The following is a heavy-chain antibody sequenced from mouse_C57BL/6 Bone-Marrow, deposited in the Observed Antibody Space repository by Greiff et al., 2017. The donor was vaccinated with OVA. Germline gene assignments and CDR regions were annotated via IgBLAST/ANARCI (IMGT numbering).Heavy chain of an antibody. Sequence: QVQLQQSGPELVKPGASVKISCKASGYTFTDYYINWVKQRPGQGLEWIGWIFPGSGSTYYNEKFKGKATLTVDKSSSTAYMLLSSLTSEDSAVYFCASPYYGSRKDYFDYWGQGTTLTVSS. CDR3: ASPYYGSRKDYFDY. V-gene: IGHV1-75*01. CDR2: IFPGSGST. D-gene: IGHD1-1*01. CDR1: GYTFTDYY. J-gene: IGHJ2*01.